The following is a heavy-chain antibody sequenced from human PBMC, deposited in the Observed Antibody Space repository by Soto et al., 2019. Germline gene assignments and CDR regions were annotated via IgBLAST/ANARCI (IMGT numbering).Heavy chain of an antibody. V-gene: IGHV3-9*01. Sequence: GGSLRLSCAASGFTFDDYAMHWVRQAPGKGLEWVSGISWNSGSIGYADSVKGRFTISRDNAKNSLYLQMNSLRAEDTALYYCAKDIRGGVETTVIYYFDYWGQGTLVTVSS. CDR1: GFTFDDYA. J-gene: IGHJ4*02. D-gene: IGHD4-17*01. CDR3: AKDIRGGVETTVIYYFDY. CDR2: ISWNSGSI.